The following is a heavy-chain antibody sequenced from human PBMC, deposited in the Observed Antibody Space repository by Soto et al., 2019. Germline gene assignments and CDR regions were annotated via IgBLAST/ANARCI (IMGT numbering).Heavy chain of an antibody. CDR3: ASERSAQYFDY. J-gene: IGHJ4*02. V-gene: IGHV1-69*06. CDR2: IMPTFGSA. CDR1: GGTFSGHG. Sequence: AVKVSCKASGGTFSGHGIAWVRQVPGQGLEWMGGIMPTFGSATYAPKLQGRVTISADKSTSTAYMELSSLRSEDTAVYFCASERSAQYFDYWGQGTLVTVSS. D-gene: IGHD1-26*01.